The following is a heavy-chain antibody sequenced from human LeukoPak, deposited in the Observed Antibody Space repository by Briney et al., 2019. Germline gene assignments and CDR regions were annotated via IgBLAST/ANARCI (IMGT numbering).Heavy chain of an antibody. CDR2: IYHSGST. CDR3: ARDNGHIVVVVAATRVGFSWFDP. V-gene: IGHV4-39*07. CDR1: GGSISSSSYY. J-gene: IGHJ5*02. D-gene: IGHD2-15*01. Sequence: SETLSLTCTVSGGSISSSSYYWGWIRQPPGKGLEWIGSIYHSGSTYYNPSLKSRVTISVDTSKNQFSLKLSSVTAADTAVYYCARDNGHIVVVVAATRVGFSWFDPWGQGTLVTVSS.